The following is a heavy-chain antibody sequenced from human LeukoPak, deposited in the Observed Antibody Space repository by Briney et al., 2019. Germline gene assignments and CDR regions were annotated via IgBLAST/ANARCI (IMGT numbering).Heavy chain of an antibody. Sequence: KPSETLSLTCTVSGGSVSSGSYYWSWIRQPPGRGLEWIGYIYYSGSTNYNPSLKSRVTLSVDTSKNQFSLKLSSVTAADTAVYYCARGDSYGDYAYYYYYGMDVWGQGTTVTVSS. CDR2: IYYSGST. J-gene: IGHJ6*02. V-gene: IGHV4-61*01. CDR3: ARGDSYGDYAYYYYYGMDV. D-gene: IGHD4-17*01. CDR1: GGSVSSGSYY.